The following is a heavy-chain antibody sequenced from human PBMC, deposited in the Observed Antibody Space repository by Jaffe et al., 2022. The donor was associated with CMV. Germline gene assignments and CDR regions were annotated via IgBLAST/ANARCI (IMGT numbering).Heavy chain of an antibody. J-gene: IGHJ4*02. Sequence: EVQVLESGGGIVQPGGSLRLSCAASGFTVSNYWMHWVRQVPGKGLVWVSYIRNDGSTTGYADSVKGRLTISRDDAKNTVYLQMNSLRAEDTAIYYCARGAGGFDYWGQGTLVTVSS. CDR3: ARGAGGFDY. V-gene: IGHV3-74*01. CDR1: GFTVSNYW. CDR2: IRNDGSTT.